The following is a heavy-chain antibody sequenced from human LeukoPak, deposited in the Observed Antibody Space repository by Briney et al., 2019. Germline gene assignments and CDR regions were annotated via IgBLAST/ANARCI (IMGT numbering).Heavy chain of an antibody. CDR1: SGSIFSSNW. CDR2: IFHSGST. CDR3: ARSPTKRVPEDY. J-gene: IGHJ4*02. V-gene: IGHV4-4*02. Sequence: PSGTLSLTCAVSSGSIFSSNWWSWVRQPPGKGPEWIGQIFHSGSTSYSPSLKSRVTISVDKSKNQFSLRLTSVTAADTAVYYCARSPTKRVPEDYWGQGTLVTVSS. D-gene: IGHD2-2*01.